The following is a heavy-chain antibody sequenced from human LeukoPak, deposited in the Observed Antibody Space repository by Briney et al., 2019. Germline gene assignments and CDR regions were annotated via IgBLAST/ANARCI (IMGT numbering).Heavy chain of an antibody. D-gene: IGHD3-3*01. V-gene: IGHV3-11*01. J-gene: IGHJ6*02. CDR3: ARDRPSRFGMDV. CDR2: ISSGGSAR. CDR1: GFTFSGHY. Sequence: GGSLRLSCAASGFTFSGHYMNWIRQAPGKGLEWVSSISSGGSARYHADSVKGRFTISRDNTKNSLYLEMNSLRAEDTAAYYCARDRPSRFGMDVWGQGTTVTVSS.